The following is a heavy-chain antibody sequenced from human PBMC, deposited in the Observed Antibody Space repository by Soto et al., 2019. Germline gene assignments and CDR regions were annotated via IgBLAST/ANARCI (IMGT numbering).Heavy chain of an antibody. CDR1: GFTFSDYY. J-gene: IGHJ4*02. Sequence: LRLSCAASGFTFSDYYMSWIRQAPGKGLEWVSYISSSGSTIYYADSVKGRFTISRDNAKNSLYLQMNSLRAEDTAVYYCARDRALLVETYFDYWGQGTLVTVSS. V-gene: IGHV3-11*01. CDR3: ARDRALLVETYFDY. CDR2: ISSSGSTI. D-gene: IGHD2-21*02.